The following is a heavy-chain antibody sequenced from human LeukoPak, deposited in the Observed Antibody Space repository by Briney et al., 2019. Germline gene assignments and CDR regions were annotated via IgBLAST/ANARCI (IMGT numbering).Heavy chain of an antibody. J-gene: IGHJ4*02. CDR2: IQFDGSNK. CDR3: AKDLPTFSGWRNYFDY. CDR1: GFTFSSYG. V-gene: IGHV3-30*02. Sequence: GGSLRLSCAASGFTFSSYGMHWVRQTPGKGLEWVAFIQFDGSNKYYADSVKGRFTISRDNSKNTLYLQMKSLRPEDTAVYYCAKDLPTFSGWRNYFDYWGQGTQVTVSS. D-gene: IGHD6-19*01.